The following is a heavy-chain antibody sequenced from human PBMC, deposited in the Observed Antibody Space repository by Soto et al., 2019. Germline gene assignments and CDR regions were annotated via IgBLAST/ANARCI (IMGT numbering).Heavy chain of an antibody. CDR2: VNAYNGNT. Sequence: QVQLVQSGAEVKKPGASVKVSCKASGYTFTSYGISWVRQAPGQGLEWMGWVNAYNGNTNYAQKFQGRVTMTTDTATSTAYMELSSLTSDYTAVYYCAIEAVPGRTGFDYWGQGTLVTGSS. CDR3: AIEAVPGRTGFDY. CDR1: GYTFTSYG. V-gene: IGHV1-18*01. J-gene: IGHJ4*02. D-gene: IGHD6-19*01.